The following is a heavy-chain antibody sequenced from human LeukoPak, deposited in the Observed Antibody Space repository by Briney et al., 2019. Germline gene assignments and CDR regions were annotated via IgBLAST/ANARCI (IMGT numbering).Heavy chain of an antibody. J-gene: IGHJ4*02. Sequence: GGSLRLSCAVSGFAVSSNYMSWVRQAPGKGLEWVSGIYGGDSTYYADSVKGRFTISRDNSKNTLYLQMNSLRAEDTAVYYCASESPLYYDGNSGFWGQGALVTVSS. CDR2: IYGGDST. CDR3: ASESPLYYDGNSGF. D-gene: IGHD4-23*01. V-gene: IGHV3-53*01. CDR1: GFAVSSNY.